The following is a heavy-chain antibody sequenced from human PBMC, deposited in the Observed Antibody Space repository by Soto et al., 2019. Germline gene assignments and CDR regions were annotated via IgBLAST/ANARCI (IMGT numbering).Heavy chain of an antibody. CDR3: ARDYGAGNYRFDS. V-gene: IGHV1-18*01. D-gene: IGHD3-10*01. CDR2: ISAYNGDI. J-gene: IGHJ4*02. CDR1: GYTLSNYG. Sequence: QVQLVQSGAEVKKPGASVKVSCEASGYTLSNYGVSWVRQAPGQGLEWMGWISAYNGDINYAQKFQGRVTMTTDTSTNTAYMELSSLRPDDPAMYYCARDYGAGNYRFDSWGQGTLVAVPS.